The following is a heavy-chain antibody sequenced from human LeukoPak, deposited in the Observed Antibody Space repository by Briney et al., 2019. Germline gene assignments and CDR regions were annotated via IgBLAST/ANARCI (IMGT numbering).Heavy chain of an antibody. J-gene: IGHJ4*02. CDR3: ARDLSLFIAAAGLDY. CDR1: GDSVSSNSAA. V-gene: IGHV6-1*01. Sequence: SQALSLTCAISGDSVSSNSAAWNWIRQSPSRGLEWLGRTYYMSKWYNDYAVSVKSRIIINPDTSKNQFSLQLNSVTPEDTAVYYCARDLSLFIAAAGLDYWGQGTLVTVSS. D-gene: IGHD6-13*01. CDR2: TYYMSKWYN.